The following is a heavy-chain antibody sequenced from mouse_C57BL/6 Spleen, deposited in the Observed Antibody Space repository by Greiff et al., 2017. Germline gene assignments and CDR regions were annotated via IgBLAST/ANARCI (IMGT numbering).Heavy chain of an antibody. CDR3: TRAELGMDY. Sequence: EVHLEESGAGLVKPGGSLKISCAASGFTFSSYAMSWVRQTPEKRLEWVAYISSGGDYINYAATVKGRFTISRDNARNTLFLQLSSLKSEDTAMYYCTRAELGMDYWGQGTTLTVSS. D-gene: IGHD4-1*01. CDR2: ISSGGDYI. CDR1: GFTFSSYA. V-gene: IGHV5-9-1*02. J-gene: IGHJ2*01.